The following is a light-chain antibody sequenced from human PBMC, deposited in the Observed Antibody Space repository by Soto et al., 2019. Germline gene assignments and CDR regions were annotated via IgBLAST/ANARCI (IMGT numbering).Light chain of an antibody. J-gene: IGKJ1*01. CDR2: KAS. CDR3: KKYNSYSVT. CDR1: QSISSW. V-gene: IGKV1-5*03. Sequence: DIQMTQSPSTLSASVGDRVTITCRASQSISSWLAWYQQKPGKAPKLLIYKASSLESGVPSRFSGSGSGTEFTLTISSLQPDDFATYYCKKYNSYSVTFGQGTKVEIK.